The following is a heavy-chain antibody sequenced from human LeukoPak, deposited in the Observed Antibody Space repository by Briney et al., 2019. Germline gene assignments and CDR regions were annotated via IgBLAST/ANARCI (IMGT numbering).Heavy chain of an antibody. CDR1: GFTFSSYW. J-gene: IGHJ4*02. CDR2: INNDGGGT. V-gene: IGHV3-74*01. CDR3: ARVPYSYDSGRAADY. D-gene: IGHD2-21*01. Sequence: GGSLRLSCAASGFTFSSYWMRWVRQAPGKGLVWVSRINNDGGGTDYADSVKGRFTISRDNAKNTLHLQMNSLRAEDTAVYYCARVPYSYDSGRAADYWGQGTLVTVSS.